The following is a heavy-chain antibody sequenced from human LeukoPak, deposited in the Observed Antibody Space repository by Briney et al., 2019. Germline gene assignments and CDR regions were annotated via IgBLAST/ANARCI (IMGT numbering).Heavy chain of an antibody. D-gene: IGHD6-13*01. J-gene: IGHJ4*02. Sequence: NPGGSLRLSCAASGFTFDDYAMHWVRQAPGKGLEWVSGISWNSGSIGYADSVKGRFTISRDNAKNSLYLQMNSPRAEDTALYYCAKDRRGSSSWYYFDYWGQGTLVTVSS. CDR3: AKDRRGSSSWYYFDY. V-gene: IGHV3-9*01. CDR1: GFTFDDYA. CDR2: ISWNSGSI.